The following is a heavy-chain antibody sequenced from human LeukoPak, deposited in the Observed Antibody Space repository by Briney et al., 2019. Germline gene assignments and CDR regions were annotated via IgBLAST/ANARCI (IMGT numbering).Heavy chain of an antibody. CDR3: ARAAGFFVVVVAAPTRRFDP. CDR1: GGSFSDYY. D-gene: IGHD2-15*01. CDR2: INQSGST. V-gene: IGHV4-34*01. J-gene: IGHJ5*02. Sequence: SEALSLTCRVYGGSFSDYYWSWIRQPPGKGLEWIGEINQSGSTNYNPSLKSRVSISVDTSNNQFSLKLSSVTAADTAVYHCARAAGFFVVVVAAPTRRFDPWGQGTLVTVSS.